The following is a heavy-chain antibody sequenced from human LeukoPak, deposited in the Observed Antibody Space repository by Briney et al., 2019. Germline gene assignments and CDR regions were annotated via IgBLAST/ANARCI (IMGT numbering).Heavy chain of an antibody. CDR3: ARVGYYYDSSGYYLHDY. D-gene: IGHD3-22*01. CDR2: ISAYNGNT. J-gene: IGHJ4*02. CDR1: GYTFTAYY. V-gene: IGHV1-18*04. Sequence: ASVKVSCKASGYTFTAYYMHWVRQAPGQGLEWMGWISAYNGNTNYAQKLQGRVTMTTDTSTSTAYMELRSLRSDDTAVYYCARVGYYYDSSGYYLHDYWGQGTLVTVSS.